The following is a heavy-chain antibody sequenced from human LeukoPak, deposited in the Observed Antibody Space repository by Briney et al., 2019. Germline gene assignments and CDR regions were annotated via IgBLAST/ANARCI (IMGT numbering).Heavy chain of an antibody. CDR2: INPISAGT. Sequence: ASVKVSCKASGSTFTDYYIHWVRQAPGQGLEWMGWINPISAGTNYAQKFQGRVTMTRDTSISTAYMELSRLRSDDTAVYYCVRAHFYDSSGYATIDYWGQGTLVTVSS. V-gene: IGHV1-2*02. J-gene: IGHJ4*02. CDR1: GSTFTDYY. CDR3: VRAHFYDSSGYATIDY. D-gene: IGHD3-22*01.